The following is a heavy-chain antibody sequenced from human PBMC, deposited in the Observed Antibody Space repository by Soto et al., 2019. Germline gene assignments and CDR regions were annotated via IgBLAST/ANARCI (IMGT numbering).Heavy chain of an antibody. D-gene: IGHD2-8*01. J-gene: IGHJ6*02. CDR3: ARDIESVTAKHFFYYYAMDV. V-gene: IGHV1-18*01. CDR1: GFTFSNYG. CDR2: VSANNGHT. Sequence: GASVKVSCKASGFTFSNYGLNWVRQAPGQGLEWMGWVSANNGHTNYAQNLQGRVSMTTDTSTSTAYMELRGLTFDDTAVYYCARDIESVTAKHFFYYYAMDVWGQGTRVTFSS.